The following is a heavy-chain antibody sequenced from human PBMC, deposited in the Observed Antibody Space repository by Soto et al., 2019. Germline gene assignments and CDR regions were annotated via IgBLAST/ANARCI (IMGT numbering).Heavy chain of an antibody. J-gene: IGHJ4*02. Sequence: QVQLQESGPGLVKPSQTLSLTCTVSGGSINSGDSYWSWIRQPPGKGLEWIGYTYYSGSTYYNPSPKSRVAISVDTSKNQFSLKLSSVTAADTAVYYCAALNYYDSSGLDYWGQGTLVTVSS. CDR1: GGSINSGDSY. D-gene: IGHD3-22*01. CDR2: TYYSGST. CDR3: AALNYYDSSGLDY. V-gene: IGHV4-30-4*01.